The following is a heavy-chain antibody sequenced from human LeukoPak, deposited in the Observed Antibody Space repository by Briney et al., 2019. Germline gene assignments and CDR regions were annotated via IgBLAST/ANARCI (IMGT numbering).Heavy chain of an antibody. CDR1: GFTFSNFA. CDR2: ITGYGAT. Sequence: SGGSLRLSCAASGFTFSNFAMMWVRQAPGTGLQWVSTITGYGATFYADSVRGRFTIFRDTSMNTLFLQMNSLGAEDTAVYYSAKGAAAGKVDWFDPWGQGTLVTVSS. D-gene: IGHD6-13*01. J-gene: IGHJ5*02. CDR3: AKGAAAGKVDWFDP. V-gene: IGHV3-23*01.